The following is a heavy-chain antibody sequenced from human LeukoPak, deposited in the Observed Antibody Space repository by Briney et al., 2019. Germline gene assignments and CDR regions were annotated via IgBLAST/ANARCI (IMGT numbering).Heavy chain of an antibody. D-gene: IGHD6-6*01. CDR3: AKDPPEYSSSSDVDY. CDR1: GFTFSSYS. CDR2: ISSSSSTI. J-gene: IGHJ4*02. Sequence: PGGSLRLSCAASGFTFSSYSMNWVRQAPGKGLEWVSYISSSSSTIYYADSVKGRFTISRDNAKNSLYLQMNSLRAEDTAVYYCAKDPPEYSSSSDVDYWGQGTLVTVSP. V-gene: IGHV3-48*01.